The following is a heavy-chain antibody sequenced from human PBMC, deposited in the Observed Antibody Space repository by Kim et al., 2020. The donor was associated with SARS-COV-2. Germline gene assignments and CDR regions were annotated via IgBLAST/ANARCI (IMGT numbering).Heavy chain of an antibody. J-gene: IGHJ4*02. CDR1: GFTFSSYA. CDR3: ARGRGGSYFGAFDY. CDR2: ISYDGSNK. D-gene: IGHD1-26*01. V-gene: IGHV3-30*04. Sequence: GGSLRLSCAASGFTFSSYAMHWVRQAPGKGLEWVAVISYDGSNKYYVDSVKGRFTISRDNSKNTLYLQMNSLRAEDTAVYYCARGRGGSYFGAFDYWDQGTLVTVSS.